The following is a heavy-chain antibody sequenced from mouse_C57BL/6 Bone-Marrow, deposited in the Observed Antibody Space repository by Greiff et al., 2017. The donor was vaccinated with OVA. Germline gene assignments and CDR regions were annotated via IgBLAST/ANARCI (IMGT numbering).Heavy chain of an antibody. Sequence: DVQLQESGPELVKPGDSVKISCKASGYSFTGYFMNWVMQSHGKSLEWIGRINPYNGDTFYNQKFKGKATLTVDKSSSTAHMELRSLTSEDSAVYYCARSGPYGSSSYWYFDVWGTGTTVTVSS. V-gene: IGHV1-20*01. CDR1: GYSFTGYF. CDR2: INPYNGDT. CDR3: ARSGPYGSSSYWYFDV. J-gene: IGHJ1*03. D-gene: IGHD1-1*01.